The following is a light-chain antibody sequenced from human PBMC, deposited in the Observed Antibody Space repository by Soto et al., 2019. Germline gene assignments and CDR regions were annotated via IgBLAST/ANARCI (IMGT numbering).Light chain of an antibody. V-gene: IGKV1-5*01. J-gene: IGKJ1*01. CDR1: QRISRY. CDR2: DAS. Sequence: DIQMTQSPSALAASVGDRVTITCRASQRISRYLAWYQQKPGEAPKLLIYDASSLESGVPSRFSGSGSGTEITLTISSLQPDDFATYYCQQYNSYSTWTFGQGTKVDIK. CDR3: QQYNSYSTWT.